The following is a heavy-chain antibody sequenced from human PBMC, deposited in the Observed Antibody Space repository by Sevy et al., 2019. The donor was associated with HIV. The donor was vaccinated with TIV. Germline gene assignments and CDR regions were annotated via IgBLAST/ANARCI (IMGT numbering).Heavy chain of an antibody. CDR1: GGTFSSYA. J-gene: IGHJ5*02. Sequence: ASVKVSCKASGGTFSSYAISWVRQAPGQGLEWMGGIIPILGIANSAQKFQGRVTITADKSMSTAYMELSSLRSDDTDVDYWAKILRYCSGGSCYSGGENWFDPWGQGTLVTVS. V-gene: IGHV1-69*10. D-gene: IGHD2-15*01. CDR2: IIPILGIA. CDR3: AKILRYCSGGSCYSGGENWFDP.